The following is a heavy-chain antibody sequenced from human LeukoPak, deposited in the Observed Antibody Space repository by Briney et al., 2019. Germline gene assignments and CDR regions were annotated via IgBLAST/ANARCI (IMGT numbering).Heavy chain of an antibody. D-gene: IGHD3-22*01. J-gene: IGHJ2*01. CDR2: IWYDGSNK. CDR3: AREGYYDSRAYGFDL. Sequence: GGSLRLSCAASGFTFSSYGMHWVRQAPGKGLEWVAVIWYDGSNKYYADSVKGRFTISRDNSKNTLYLQMNSLRAEDTAVYYCAREGYYDSRAYGFDLWGRGTLVTVSS. CDR1: GFTFSSYG. V-gene: IGHV3-33*01.